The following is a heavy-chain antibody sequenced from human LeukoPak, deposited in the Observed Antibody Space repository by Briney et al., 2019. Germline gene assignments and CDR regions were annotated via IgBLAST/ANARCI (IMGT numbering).Heavy chain of an antibody. D-gene: IGHD6-19*01. V-gene: IGHV4-34*01. CDR1: GGSFSGYY. CDR3: ARFGGIAVARGSDDY. Sequence: SETLSLTCAVYGGSFSGYYWSWIRQPPGKGLEWTGEINHSGSTNYNPSLKSRVTISVDTSKNQFSLKLSSVTAADTAVYYCARFGGIAVARGSDDYWGQGTLVTVSS. CDR2: INHSGST. J-gene: IGHJ4*02.